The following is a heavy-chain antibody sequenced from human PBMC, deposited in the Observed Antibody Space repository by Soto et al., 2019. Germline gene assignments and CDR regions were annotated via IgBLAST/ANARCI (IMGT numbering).Heavy chain of an antibody. CDR2: ISYDGSNK. CDR3: AKDVVEKVRTTIGMDV. D-gene: IGHD1-7*01. Sequence: GGSLRLSCAASGFTFSSYGMHWVRQAPGKGLEWVAVISYDGSNKYYADSVKGRFTISRDNSKNTLYLQMNSLRAEDTAVYYCAKDVVEKVRTTIGMDVWGQGTTVTVSS. J-gene: IGHJ6*02. V-gene: IGHV3-30*18. CDR1: GFTFSSYG.